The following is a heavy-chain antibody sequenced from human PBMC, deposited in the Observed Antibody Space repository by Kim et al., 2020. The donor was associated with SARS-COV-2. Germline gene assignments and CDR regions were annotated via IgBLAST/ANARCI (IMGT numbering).Heavy chain of an antibody. D-gene: IGHD1-26*01. V-gene: IGHV4-4*02. CDR1: GGSISSGTW. Sequence: SETLSLTCGVSGGSISSGTWWSWVRQPPGKGLEWIEEISHSGNTNYNPSLRSRISISVDKSKNRFSLTLNSVTAADTAVYYCARLDYDSGGYYWFDPWGQGTLVTVSS. CDR3: ARLDYDSGGYYWFDP. CDR2: ISHSGNT. J-gene: IGHJ5*02.